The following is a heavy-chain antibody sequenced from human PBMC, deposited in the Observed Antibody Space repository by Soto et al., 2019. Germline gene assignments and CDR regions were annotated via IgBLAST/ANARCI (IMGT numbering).Heavy chain of an antibody. CDR2: ISAYSGST. D-gene: IGHD6-13*01. CDR3: ASVFTKSGSRPYYFYY. V-gene: IGHV1-18*01. CDR1: GYTFTTYG. Sequence: SLKVSCKSSGYTFTTYGISWVRQAPGHGLEWMGWISAYSGSTKFAQKLQGRVTMTTDTSTTTAYMELRSLTSDDTAVYYCASVFTKSGSRPYYFYYWGQGTLVTGSS. J-gene: IGHJ4*02.